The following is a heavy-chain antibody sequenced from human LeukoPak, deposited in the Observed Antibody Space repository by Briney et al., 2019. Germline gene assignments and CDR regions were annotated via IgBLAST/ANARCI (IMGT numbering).Heavy chain of an antibody. V-gene: IGHV3-23*01. D-gene: IGHD1-26*01. CDR2: NSGSGGST. CDR1: GFTFSIYA. J-gene: IGHJ4*02. Sequence: GGPLRLFCAACGFTFSIYAVMCVPQAPGKAVVWVSTNSGSGGSTYYADSVKGRFTISRDNSKNTLYVQMNSLRVEDTAVYYCARGWWELLRDYWGQGTLVTVSS. CDR3: ARGWWELLRDY.